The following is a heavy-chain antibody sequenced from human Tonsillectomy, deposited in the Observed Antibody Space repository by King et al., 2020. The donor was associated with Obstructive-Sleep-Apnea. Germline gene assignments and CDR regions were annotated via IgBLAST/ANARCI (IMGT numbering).Heavy chain of an antibody. CDR2: IYYSGST. Sequence: QLQESGPGLVKPSETLSLTCTVSGGSISSSSYYWGWIRQPPGKGLEWIGSIYYSGSTYYNPSLKSRVTISVDTSKNQFSLKLSSVTAADTAVYYCARDQSWWGGATLGAAFDIWGQGTMVTVSS. CDR1: GGSISSSSYY. V-gene: IGHV4-39*07. CDR3: ARDQSWWGGATLGAAFDI. D-gene: IGHD1-26*01. J-gene: IGHJ3*02.